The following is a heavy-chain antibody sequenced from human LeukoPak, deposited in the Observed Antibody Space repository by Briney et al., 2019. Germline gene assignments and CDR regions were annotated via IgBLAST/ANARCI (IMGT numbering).Heavy chain of an antibody. CDR3: ARDERNAAAGSAYYLDS. J-gene: IGHJ4*02. CDR2: ISGFNGNA. D-gene: IGHD6-13*01. V-gene: IGHV1-18*01. Sequence: ASVKVSCKASGYSFTSCGTSWVRQAPGQGLEWMGWISGFNGNANFAPKLQDRVTLTTDASTSTAYMELRSLRSDDTAVYYCARDERNAAAGSAYYLDSWGQGTLVTVSS. CDR1: GYSFTSCG.